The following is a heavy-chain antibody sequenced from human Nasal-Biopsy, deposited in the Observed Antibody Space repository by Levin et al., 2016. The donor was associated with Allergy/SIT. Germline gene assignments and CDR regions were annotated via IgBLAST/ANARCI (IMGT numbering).Heavy chain of an antibody. V-gene: IGHV1-2*02. CDR1: GYTFTDYF. CDR3: ARDNGPYSSSWYTPNWFDP. Sequence: ASVKVSCKTSGYTFTDYFVHWVRQAPGQGLEWMGWINPNSGGTNYAQKFQGRVTMTRDTSISTAYMELSRLRSDDTAVYYCARDNGPYSSSWYTPNWFDPWGQGTLVTVSS. CDR2: INPNSGGT. D-gene: IGHD6-13*01. J-gene: IGHJ5*02.